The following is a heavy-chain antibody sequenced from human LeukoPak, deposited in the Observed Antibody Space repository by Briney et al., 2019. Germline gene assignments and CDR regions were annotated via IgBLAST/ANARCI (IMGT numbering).Heavy chain of an antibody. CDR1: GFTSSA. CDR3: AREGFDP. J-gene: IGHJ5*02. V-gene: IGHV3-30*04. Sequence: GGSLRLSCAASGFTSSAIHWVRQAPGKGLEWVSHIRYDETATYYADSVKGRFTISRDISQNTVYLQMNSLRAEDTAVYYCAREGFDPWGQGTLVTVSS. CDR2: IRYDETAT.